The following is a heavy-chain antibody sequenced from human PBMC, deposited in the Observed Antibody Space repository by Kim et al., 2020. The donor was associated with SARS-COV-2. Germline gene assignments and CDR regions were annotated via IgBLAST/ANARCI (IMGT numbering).Heavy chain of an antibody. V-gene: IGHV3-48*03. CDR3: ATDGGDYRGSSSYAPNWFET. Sequence: GGSLRLSCKTSGFNFSDYAMHWVRLAPGKGLEWVSYTSKCGSTTHYAVSVKGRFTISRDNAEKSLCLQMNSVRGDDSATYFCATDGGDYRGSSSYAPNWFETWGRGALATVSS. D-gene: IGHD2-15*01. CDR1: GFNFSDYA. CDR2: TSKCGSTT. J-gene: IGHJ5*02.